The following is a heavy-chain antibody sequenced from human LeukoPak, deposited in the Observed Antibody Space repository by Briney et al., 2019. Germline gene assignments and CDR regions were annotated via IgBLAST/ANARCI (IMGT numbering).Heavy chain of an antibody. CDR2: ISYDGSNK. Sequence: PGGSLRLSCAASGFTFSSYGMHWVRQAPGRGLDWVAVISYDGSNKFYADSVKGRFTISSDNSKTTLYLQMSSLRAEDTAVYYCARGFYNNGWYYFDYWGQGSLVTVSS. V-gene: IGHV3-30*03. J-gene: IGHJ4*02. D-gene: IGHD6-19*01. CDR1: GFTFSSYG. CDR3: ARGFYNNGWYYFDY.